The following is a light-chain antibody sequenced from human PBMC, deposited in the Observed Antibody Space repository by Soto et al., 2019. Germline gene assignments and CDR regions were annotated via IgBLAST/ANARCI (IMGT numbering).Light chain of an antibody. V-gene: IGKV1-13*02. CDR3: QQFNSYPRT. CDR1: QGISSA. CDR2: DAS. Sequence: AIQLTQSPSSLSASVGDRVTITCRASQGISSALAWYQQKPGKAPKLLIYDASILESGVPSRFSGSGSGTDFTLTICSLQPEDFATYYCQQFNSYPRTFGQGTKVEIK. J-gene: IGKJ1*01.